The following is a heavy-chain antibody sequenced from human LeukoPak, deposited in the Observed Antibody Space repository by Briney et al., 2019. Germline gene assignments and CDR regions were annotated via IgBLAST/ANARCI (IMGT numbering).Heavy chain of an antibody. CDR3: AKQLGYCSDGSCYFPY. CDR2: ISGSDGST. D-gene: IGHD2-15*01. CDR1: GFTFSSYA. V-gene: IGHV3-23*01. J-gene: IGHJ4*02. Sequence: GGSLRLSCAASGFTFSSYAMSWVRQAPGKGLEWVSGISGSDGSTNYADSVKGRFTISRDNSKSTLCLQMNSLRAEDTAVYYCAKQLGYCSDGSCYFPYWGQGTLVTVSS.